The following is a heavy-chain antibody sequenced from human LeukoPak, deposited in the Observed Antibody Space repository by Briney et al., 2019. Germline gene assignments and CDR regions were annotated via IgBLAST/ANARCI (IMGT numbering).Heavy chain of an antibody. D-gene: IGHD2-2*01. V-gene: IGHV1-18*01. CDR3: ARDSQGTSRPSAFDI. CDR1: GYTFTSYG. CDR2: ISAYNGNT. Sequence: GASVKVSCKASGYTFTSYGISRVRQAPGQGLEWMGWISAYNGNTNYAQKLQGRVTMTTDTSTSTAYMELRSLRSDDTAVYYCARDSQGTSRPSAFDIWGQGTMVTVSS. J-gene: IGHJ3*02.